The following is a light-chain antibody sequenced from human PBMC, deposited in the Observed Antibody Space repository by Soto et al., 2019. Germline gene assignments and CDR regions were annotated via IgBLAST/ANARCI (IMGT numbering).Light chain of an antibody. Sequence: ETVLTQSPGTLSLSPGERATLSCRASQNVNNDYLAWYQQRPGLAPRLLIFGASGRATGIPDRFSGSGSGTDFTLTISRLEPEDFVVYYCQQYGYSPITFGQGTRLEIK. CDR1: QNVNNDY. J-gene: IGKJ5*01. CDR3: QQYGYSPIT. V-gene: IGKV3-20*01. CDR2: GAS.